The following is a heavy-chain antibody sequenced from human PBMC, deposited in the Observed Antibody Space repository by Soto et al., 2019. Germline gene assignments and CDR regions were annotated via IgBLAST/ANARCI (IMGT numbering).Heavy chain of an antibody. D-gene: IGHD6-13*01. J-gene: IGHJ4*02. Sequence: PSETLSLTCAVSGGSISSSNWWSWVRQPPGKGLEWIGEIYHSGSTNYNPSLKSRVTISVDKSKNQCSLKLSSVTAADTAVYYCARSIAAAGSPFDYWGQGTLVTVSS. CDR1: GGSISSSNW. CDR2: IYHSGST. CDR3: ARSIAAAGSPFDY. V-gene: IGHV4-4*02.